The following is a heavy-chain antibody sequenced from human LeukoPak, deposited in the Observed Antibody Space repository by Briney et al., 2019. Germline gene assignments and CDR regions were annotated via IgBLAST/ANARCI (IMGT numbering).Heavy chain of an antibody. V-gene: IGHV3-66*01. D-gene: IGHD2-2*01. J-gene: IGHJ4*02. Sequence: GGSLRLSCAASGFTLSSNYMSWVRQAPGKGLEWAAIIYSGGNTYYADSVKGRFTISRDNSKNTLYLQMNSLRAEDTAVYYCARGFPYCGSTNCHYFDYWGQGTLVIVSS. CDR1: GFTLSSNY. CDR3: ARGFPYCGSTNCHYFDY. CDR2: IYSGGNT.